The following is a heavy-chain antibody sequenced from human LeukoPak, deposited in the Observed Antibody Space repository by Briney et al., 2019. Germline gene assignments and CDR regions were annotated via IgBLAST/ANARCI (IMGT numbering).Heavy chain of an antibody. V-gene: IGHV3-7*03. J-gene: IGHJ4*02. D-gene: IGHD3-10*01. CDR3: ARTSFYGSGSYHLVLKDKKNNSDY. Sequence: PGGSLRLSCAASGFTFSSYWMSWVRQAPGKGLEWVANIKQDGSEKYYVDSVKGRFTISRDNAKNSLYLQMNSLRAEDTAVYYCARTSFYGSGSYHLVLKDKKNNSDYWGQGTLVTVSS. CDR1: GFTFSSYW. CDR2: IKQDGSEK.